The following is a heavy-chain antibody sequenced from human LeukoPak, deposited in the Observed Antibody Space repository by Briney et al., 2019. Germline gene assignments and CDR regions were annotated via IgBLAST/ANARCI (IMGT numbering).Heavy chain of an antibody. V-gene: IGHV5-51*01. Sequence: GESLKISCKGSGYTFTSYWIGWVRQMPGKGLEWMGIIYPGDSDTRYSPSFQGQVPISADKSINTAYLQWSSLKASDTAMYYCARSYFYDSSGYFYYWGQGTLVTVSS. CDR1: GYTFTSYW. CDR3: ARSYFYDSSGYFYY. J-gene: IGHJ4*02. D-gene: IGHD3-22*01. CDR2: IYPGDSDT.